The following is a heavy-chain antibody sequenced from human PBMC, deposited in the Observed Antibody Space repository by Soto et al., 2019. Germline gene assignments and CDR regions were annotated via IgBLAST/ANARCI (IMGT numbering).Heavy chain of an antibody. Sequence: SETLSLTCTVSGDSISSYYWSWIRQPPGKGLEWIGYIYYSGSTNYNPSLKSRVTMSIDTSKSQFSLKLNSVTAADTAVYYCARDQGIASSGPFDYWGPGTLVTVSS. J-gene: IGHJ4*02. CDR1: GDSISSYY. V-gene: IGHV4-59*01. CDR2: IYYSGST. D-gene: IGHD6-13*01. CDR3: ARDQGIASSGPFDY.